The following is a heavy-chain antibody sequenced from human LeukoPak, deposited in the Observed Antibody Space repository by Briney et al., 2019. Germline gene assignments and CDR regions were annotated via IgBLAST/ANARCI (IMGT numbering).Heavy chain of an antibody. D-gene: IGHD1-26*01. CDR2: ISSSSSYI. J-gene: IGHJ4*02. CDR1: GFTFSSYS. V-gene: IGHV3-21*01. CDR3: ARDMVGATKAFDY. Sequence: PGGSLRLSCAASGFTFSSYSMNWVRQAPGKGLEWVSSISSSSSYIYYADSVKGRFTISRDNAKNSLYLQMNSLRAEGTAVYYCARDMVGATKAFDYWGQGTLVTVSS.